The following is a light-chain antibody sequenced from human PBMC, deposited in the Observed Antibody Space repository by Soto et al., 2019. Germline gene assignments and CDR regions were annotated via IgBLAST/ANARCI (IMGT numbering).Light chain of an antibody. Sequence: EIVMTQSPATLSVSPGERATLSCRASQSVSSNLAWYQQKPGQAPRLLIYAASTMATGIPASFSGSVSGTAITLTIRSLQSEDFDVYSYQHYNIWPPGVTFGPGTKVDIK. CDR3: QHYNIWPPGVT. J-gene: IGKJ3*01. V-gene: IGKV3-15*01. CDR1: QSVSSN. CDR2: AAS.